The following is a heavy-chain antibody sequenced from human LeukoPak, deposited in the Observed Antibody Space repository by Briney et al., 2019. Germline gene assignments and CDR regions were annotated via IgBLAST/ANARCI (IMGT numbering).Heavy chain of an antibody. Sequence: SETLSLACAVYGGSFSGYYWSWIRQPPGKGLEWIGEINHSGSTNYNPSLKSRVTISVDTSKNQFSLKLSSVTAADTAVYYCASGALWFGELLSWFDPWGQGTLVTVSP. V-gene: IGHV4-34*01. J-gene: IGHJ5*02. CDR1: GGSFSGYY. CDR3: ASGALWFGELLSWFDP. D-gene: IGHD3-10*01. CDR2: INHSGST.